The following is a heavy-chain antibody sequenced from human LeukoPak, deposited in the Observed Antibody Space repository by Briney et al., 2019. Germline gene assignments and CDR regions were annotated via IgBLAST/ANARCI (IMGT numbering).Heavy chain of an antibody. V-gene: IGHV1-2*02. J-gene: IGHJ4*02. D-gene: IGHD2-21*02. CDR2: INPNSGGT. CDR3: ASGERVETAIPGYYFDY. CDR1: GYTFTGYY. Sequence: ASVKVSCKASGYTFTGYYMHWVRQAPGQGLEWMGWINPNSGGTNYAQKFQGRVTMTRDTSISTAYMELSRLRSDDTVMYYCASGERVETAIPGYYFDYWGQGTLVTVSS.